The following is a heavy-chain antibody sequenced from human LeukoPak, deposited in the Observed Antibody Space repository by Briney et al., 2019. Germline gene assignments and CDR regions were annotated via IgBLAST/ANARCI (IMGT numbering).Heavy chain of an antibody. CDR1: GYSFTSYW. V-gene: IGHV5-51*01. J-gene: IGHJ4*02. D-gene: IGHD3-3*01. CDR2: IYPGDSDT. CDR3: ARGYNYDTIFGVVICGPNDY. Sequence: PGESLKISCKGSGYSFTSYWIGWVRQMPGKGLEWMGIIYPGDSDTRYSPSFQGQVTISADKSISTAYLQWSSLKASDTAMYYCARGYNYDTIFGVVICGPNDYWGQGTLVTVSS.